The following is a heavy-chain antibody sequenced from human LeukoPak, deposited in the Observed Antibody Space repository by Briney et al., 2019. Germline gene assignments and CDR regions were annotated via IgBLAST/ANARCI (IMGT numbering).Heavy chain of an antibody. CDR1: RFTFSSYG. Sequence: GGSLRLSCAASRFTFSSYGMHWVRQAPGKGLEWVAVISYDGSNKYYADSVKGRFTISRDNSKNTLYLQMNSLRAEDTAVYYCAKDRALYSSSSDYWGQGTLVTVSS. V-gene: IGHV3-30*18. D-gene: IGHD6-6*01. CDR3: AKDRALYSSSSDY. CDR2: ISYDGSNK. J-gene: IGHJ4*02.